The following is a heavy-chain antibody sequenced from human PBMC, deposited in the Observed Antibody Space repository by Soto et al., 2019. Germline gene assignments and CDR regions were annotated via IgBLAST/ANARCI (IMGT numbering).Heavy chain of an antibody. CDR2: INHSGST. J-gene: IGHJ4*02. V-gene: IGHV4-34*01. Sequence: SETLSLTCAVYGGSFSGYYWSWIRQPPGKGLEWIGEINHSGSTNYNPSLKSRVTISVDTSKNQFSLKLSSVTAADTAVYYCASSPRGYCSGGSCYHDYWGQGTLVTVSS. D-gene: IGHD2-15*01. CDR3: ASSPRGYCSGGSCYHDY. CDR1: GGSFSGYY.